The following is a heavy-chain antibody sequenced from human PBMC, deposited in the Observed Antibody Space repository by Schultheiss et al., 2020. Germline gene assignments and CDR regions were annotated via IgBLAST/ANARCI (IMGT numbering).Heavy chain of an antibody. J-gene: IGHJ4*02. V-gene: IGHV3-69-1*01. CDR1: GFTFDDYA. D-gene: IGHD3-10*01. CDR2: IYGGDI. CDR3: ARRRLSITMVRAPYYFDY. Sequence: GGSLRLSCAASGFTFDDYAMHWVRQAPGKGLEWVSVIYGGDIYYADSVKGRFTISRDNAKNSLYLQMNSLRAKDTAVYYCARRRLSITMVRAPYYFDYWGQGTLVTVSS.